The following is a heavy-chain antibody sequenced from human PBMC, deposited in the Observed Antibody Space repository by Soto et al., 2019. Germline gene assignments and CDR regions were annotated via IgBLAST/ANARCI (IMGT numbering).Heavy chain of an antibody. Sequence: QVQLQQWGAGLLKPSETLSLTCAVYGGSFSGYYWSWIRQPPGKGLEWIGEINHSGCTNYNPSLKSRVTISVDTSKNQCALKLSSVTAADTAVYYCARDPGGSTSSNNWFDPWGQGTLVTVSS. J-gene: IGHJ5*02. CDR1: GGSFSGYY. CDR3: ARDPGGSTSSNNWFDP. V-gene: IGHV4-34*01. CDR2: INHSGCT. D-gene: IGHD2-2*01.